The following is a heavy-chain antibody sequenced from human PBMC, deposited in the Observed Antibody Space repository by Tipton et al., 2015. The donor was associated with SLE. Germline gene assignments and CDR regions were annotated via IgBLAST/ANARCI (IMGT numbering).Heavy chain of an antibody. V-gene: IGHV4-31*03. CDR2: IYYSGTS. CDR3: ARGRQSVGLDF. CDR1: GVSIGSGGYY. J-gene: IGHJ4*02. Sequence: TLSLTCTVSGVSIGSGGYYWSWIRQHPGQGLEYIGYIYYSGTSYCIPSLKSRVTISVDTSKNQFSLRLSSVTAADTAVYYCARGRQSVGLDFWGQGILVTVSS.